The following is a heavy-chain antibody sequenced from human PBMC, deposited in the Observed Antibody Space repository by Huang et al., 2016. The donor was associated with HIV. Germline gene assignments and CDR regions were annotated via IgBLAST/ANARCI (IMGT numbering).Heavy chain of an antibody. CDR2: LIPIFGTA. CDR3: ARGRTRSSLYDSYYGLDV. CDR1: GDTFSTYA. J-gene: IGHJ6*02. V-gene: IGHV1-69*01. D-gene: IGHD6-6*01. Sequence: QVQLVQSGAEVKKPGSSVKVSCKASGDTFSTYAISWVRQAPGQGREWMGGLIPIFGTANYAQKFQGTVTITADEFTSTAYMELSSLRSEDTALYYCARGRTRSSLYDSYYGLDVWGQGTTVTVSS.